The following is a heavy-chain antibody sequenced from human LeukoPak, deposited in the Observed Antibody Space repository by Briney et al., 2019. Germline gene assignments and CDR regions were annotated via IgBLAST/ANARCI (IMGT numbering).Heavy chain of an antibody. Sequence: GGSLRLSCAASGFTFSDYYMSWIRQAPGKGLEWVSYISSSGSTIYYADSVKGRFTISRDNAKNSLYLQMNSLRAEDTAVYYCAREAFYDSSGSQPYPNWFDPWGQGTLVTVSS. CDR2: ISSSGSTI. J-gene: IGHJ5*02. V-gene: IGHV3-11*01. CDR1: GFTFSDYY. CDR3: AREAFYDSSGSQPYPNWFDP. D-gene: IGHD3-22*01.